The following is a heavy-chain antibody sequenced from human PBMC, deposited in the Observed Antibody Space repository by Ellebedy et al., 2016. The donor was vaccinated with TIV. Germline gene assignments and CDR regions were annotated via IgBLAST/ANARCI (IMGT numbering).Heavy chain of an antibody. J-gene: IGHJ3*02. V-gene: IGHV4-38-2*02. D-gene: IGHD3-10*01. Sequence: SETLSLTXTVSGYSISSGYYWGWIRQPPGKGLEWIGSIYHSGSTYYNPSLKSRVTISVDTSKNQFSLKLSSVTAADTAVYYCARIGESLFDIWGQGTMVTVSS. CDR2: IYHSGST. CDR1: GYSISSGYY. CDR3: ARIGESLFDI.